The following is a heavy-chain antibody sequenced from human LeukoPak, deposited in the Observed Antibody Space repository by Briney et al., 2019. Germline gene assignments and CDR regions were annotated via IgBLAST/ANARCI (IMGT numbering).Heavy chain of an antibody. V-gene: IGHV4-59*08. Sequence: PSETLSLTCTVSGGSISSYYWSWIRQPPGKGLEWIGYIYYSGSTNYNPSLKSRVTISVDTSKNQFSLKLSSVTAADTAVYYCARRYGSGSYYDYWGQGTLVTVSS. CDR2: IYYSGST. J-gene: IGHJ4*02. CDR3: ARRYGSGSYYDY. CDR1: GGSISSYY. D-gene: IGHD3-10*01.